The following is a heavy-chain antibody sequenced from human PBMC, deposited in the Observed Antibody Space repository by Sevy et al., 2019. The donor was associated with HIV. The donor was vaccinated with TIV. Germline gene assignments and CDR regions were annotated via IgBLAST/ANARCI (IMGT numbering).Heavy chain of an antibody. CDR1: GFTFNNYW. CDR2: IKQEGSDK. V-gene: IGHV3-7*03. Sequence: GGSLRLSCAASGFTFNNYWMTWVRQAPGKGLEWVDNIKQEGSDKYYREFVKGRFKISRDNTKNPLYLQLNSLRAGDTAVYYCAGSWDYGGKMGYWGQGTLVTVSS. J-gene: IGHJ4*02. CDR3: AGSWDYGGKMGY. D-gene: IGHD3-16*01.